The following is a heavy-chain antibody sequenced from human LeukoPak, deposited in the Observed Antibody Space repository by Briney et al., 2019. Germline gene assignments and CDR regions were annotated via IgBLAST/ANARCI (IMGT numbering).Heavy chain of an antibody. CDR3: ARLDSYGYAFDY. Sequence: PSETLTLTCTVSGGSISSSSYYWGWIRQPPGKGLEWIGRIYYSGSTYYNPSLKSRVTISVDTSKNQYSLKLSSVTAADTAVYYCARLDSYGYAFDYWGQGTLVTVSS. V-gene: IGHV4-39*01. CDR2: IYYSGST. J-gene: IGHJ4*02. CDR1: GGSISSSSYY. D-gene: IGHD5-18*01.